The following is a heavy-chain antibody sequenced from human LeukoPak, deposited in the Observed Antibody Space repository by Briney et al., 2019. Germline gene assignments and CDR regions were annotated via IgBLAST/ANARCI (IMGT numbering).Heavy chain of an antibody. J-gene: IGHJ4*02. Sequence: SETLSLTCAVYGGSFSGYYWSWIRQPPGKGLEWIGEINHSGSTNYNPSLKSRVTISVDTPKNQFSLKLSSVTAADTAVYYCARAQQLGRHFDYWGQGTLVTVSS. CDR2: INHSGST. CDR1: GGSFSGYY. D-gene: IGHD6-13*01. CDR3: ARAQQLGRHFDY. V-gene: IGHV4-34*01.